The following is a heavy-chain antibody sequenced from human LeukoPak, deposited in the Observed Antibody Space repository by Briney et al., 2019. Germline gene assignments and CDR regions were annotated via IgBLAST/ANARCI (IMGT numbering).Heavy chain of an antibody. CDR1: GFTFSIYS. J-gene: IGHJ4*02. V-gene: IGHV3-21*01. CDR3: VRGTSDTMTDDLDY. CDR2: ISGDSSGM. D-gene: IGHD4-17*01. Sequence: GGSLRLSCAVSGFTFSIYSMNWVRQTAGRGLEWVSSISGDSSGMYYRDSVKGRFTISRDNAKNLLYLQMNSLRAEDTTVYYCVRGTSDTMTDDLDYWGPGTVVTVSS.